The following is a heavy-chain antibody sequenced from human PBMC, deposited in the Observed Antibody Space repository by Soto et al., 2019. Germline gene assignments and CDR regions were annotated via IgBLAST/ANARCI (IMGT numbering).Heavy chain of an antibody. V-gene: IGHV1-58*01. J-gene: IGHJ4*02. CDR3: AAQEYYYGTLTPR. Sequence: SVKVSCKASGFTFTSSAVQWVRQARGQRLEWIGWIVVGSGNTNYAQKFQERVTITRDMSTSTAYMELSSLRSEDTAVYYCAAQEYYYGTLTPRWAQRTLVTGSS. CDR2: IVVGSGNT. D-gene: IGHD3-10*01. CDR1: GFTFTSSA.